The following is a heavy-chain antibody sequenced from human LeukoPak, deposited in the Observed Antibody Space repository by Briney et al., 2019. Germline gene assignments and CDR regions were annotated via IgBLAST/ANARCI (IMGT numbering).Heavy chain of an antibody. CDR2: INHDGSDT. V-gene: IGHV3-74*01. J-gene: IGHJ4*02. D-gene: IGHD6-19*01. CDR1: GFTFKLYW. CDR3: ARDNSSGWYSGLDY. Sequence: GGSLRLSCAASGFTFKLYWMHWVRQVPGRGPVWVSRINHDGSDTVYADSVRGRFTISRDNAKNSLYLQMNSLRAEDTAVYYCARDNSSGWYSGLDYWGQGTLVTVSS.